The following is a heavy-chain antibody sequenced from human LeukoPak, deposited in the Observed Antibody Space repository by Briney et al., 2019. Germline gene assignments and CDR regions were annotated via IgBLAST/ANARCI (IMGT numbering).Heavy chain of an antibody. J-gene: IGHJ4*02. D-gene: IGHD2-2*01. CDR1: GFTFSSYS. V-gene: IGHV3-21*01. CDR3: ARADQLSVVPAAGDY. CDR2: ISSSSSYI. Sequence: PGGSLRLSCAASGFTFSSYSMNWVRQAPGKGLDWVSSISSSSSYIYYADSVKGRFTISRDNAKNSLYLQMNSLRAEDTAVYYCARADQLSVVPAAGDYWGQGTLVTVSS.